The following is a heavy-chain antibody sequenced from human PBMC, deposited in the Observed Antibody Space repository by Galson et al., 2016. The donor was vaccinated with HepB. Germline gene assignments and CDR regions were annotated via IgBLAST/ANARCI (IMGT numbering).Heavy chain of an antibody. D-gene: IGHD1-26*01. CDR2: INPGDSDT. Sequence: QSGAEVKKPGESLEISCKGSGYSFTSYWIAWVRQMPGKGLEWMGIINPGDSDTRYSPSFQGQVTISVDKSISTAYLQWSSLKASDTAMYFCARRRDTASSARYFAYWGQGTLVTVSS. CDR3: ARRRDTASSARYFAY. CDR1: GYSFTSYW. J-gene: IGHJ4*02. V-gene: IGHV5-51*01.